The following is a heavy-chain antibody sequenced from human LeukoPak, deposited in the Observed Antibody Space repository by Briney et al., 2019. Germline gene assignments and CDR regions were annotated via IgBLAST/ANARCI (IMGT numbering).Heavy chain of an antibody. V-gene: IGHV3-11*06. J-gene: IGHJ4*02. CDR3: ARDYYDYVWGSYRAHFDY. D-gene: IGHD3-16*02. Sequence: GGSLRLSCAASGFTFSDYYMSWIRQAPGKGLEWVSYISSSSSYTNYADSVKGRFTISRDNAKNSLYLQMNSLRAEDTAVYYCARDYYDYVWGSYRAHFDYWGQGTLVTVSS. CDR1: GFTFSDYY. CDR2: ISSSSSYT.